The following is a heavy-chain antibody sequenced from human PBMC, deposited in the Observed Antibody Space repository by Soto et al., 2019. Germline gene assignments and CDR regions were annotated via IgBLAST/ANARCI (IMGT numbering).Heavy chain of an antibody. CDR3: ARDSGAKLSSS. V-gene: IGHV1-69*01. Sequence: QVQLVQSGAEVKKPGSSVKVSCKASGGTFSSYRINWVRQAPGQELEWVGGIVPIYRTADYGAKFQSRVTITADESARTAYMELRSLKSQDTAVYYCARDSGAKLSSSWGQGTLVTVSS. J-gene: IGHJ4*02. D-gene: IGHD6-13*01. CDR1: GGTFSSYR. CDR2: IVPIYRTA.